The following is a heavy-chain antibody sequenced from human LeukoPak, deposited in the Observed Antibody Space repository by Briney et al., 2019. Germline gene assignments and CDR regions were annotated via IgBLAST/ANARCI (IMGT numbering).Heavy chain of an antibody. CDR2: INYNGIYI. CDR3: ARIGPGRDGSNSFDQ. D-gene: IGHD5-24*01. CDR1: GLTFSSYD. J-gene: IGHJ4*02. Sequence: GGSLRLSCAASGLTFSSYDMTWVRQAPGKGLEYVSSINYNGIYIFSADSVKGRFTISRDNAKNSLYLEMNGLRVEDTAFYYCARIGPGRDGSNSFDQWGQGTLVIVSS. V-gene: IGHV3-21*01.